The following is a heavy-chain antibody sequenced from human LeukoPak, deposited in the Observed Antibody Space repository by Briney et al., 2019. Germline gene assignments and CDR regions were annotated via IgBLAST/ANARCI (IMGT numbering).Heavy chain of an antibody. V-gene: IGHV3-23*01. CDR1: GFTFNNYA. CDR2: ISGSGGST. D-gene: IGHD6-19*01. J-gene: IGHJ4*02. CDR3: AKDLLIAVASPHY. Sequence: PGGSLRLSCAASGFTFNNYAMSWVRQAPGKGLEWVSAISGSGGSTYYADSVKGRFTISRDNSKNTLYLQMNNLRAEDTAVYYCAKDLLIAVASPHYWGQGTLVTVSS.